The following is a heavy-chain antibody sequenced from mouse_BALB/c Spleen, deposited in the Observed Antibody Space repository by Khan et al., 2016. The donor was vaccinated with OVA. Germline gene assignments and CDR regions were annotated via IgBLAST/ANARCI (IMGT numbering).Heavy chain of an antibody. J-gene: IGHJ2*01. CDR2: INPSTGYT. Sequence: VQLQESGAELAKPGASVKMSCKASGYTFTSYWMHWVKQRPGQGLEWIGYINPSTGYTEYNQKFKDKATLTADKSSSTAYMQLSSLTSEDSAGYYCARRFVDGSRGDYWGQGTTLTVSS. CDR3: ARRFVDGSRGDY. D-gene: IGHD1-1*01. CDR1: GYTFTSYW. V-gene: IGHV1-7*01.